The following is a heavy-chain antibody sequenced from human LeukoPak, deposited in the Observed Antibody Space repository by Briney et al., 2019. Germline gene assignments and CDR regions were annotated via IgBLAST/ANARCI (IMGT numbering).Heavy chain of an antibody. Sequence: SETLSLTCTVSGGSISSSSYYWGWIRQPPGKGLEWIGSINYSGNTYYNPSLKSRVTISVDTSKNQFSLKLSSVTAADTAVYYCARGRRITIFGVAADKRDYWGQGTLVAVSS. CDR2: INYSGNT. V-gene: IGHV4-39*07. J-gene: IGHJ4*02. D-gene: IGHD3-3*01. CDR3: ARGRRITIFGVAADKRDY. CDR1: GGSISSSSYY.